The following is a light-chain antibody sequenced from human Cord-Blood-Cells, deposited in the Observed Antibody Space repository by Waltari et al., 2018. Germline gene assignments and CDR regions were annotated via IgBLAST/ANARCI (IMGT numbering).Light chain of an antibody. CDR1: QSISSW. Sequence: DIQMTQSPSTLSASVGDRVTITCRASQSISSWLAWYQQKPGKAPKLLIYDASSVESGVPSRFSGSGSGTEFTLTISSLQPDDFATYDGQQYNSYSWTFGQGTKVEIK. CDR3: QQYNSYSWT. J-gene: IGKJ1*01. V-gene: IGKV1-5*01. CDR2: DAS.